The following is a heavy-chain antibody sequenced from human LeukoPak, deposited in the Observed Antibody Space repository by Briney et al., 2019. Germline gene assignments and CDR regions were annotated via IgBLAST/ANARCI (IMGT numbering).Heavy chain of an antibody. J-gene: IGHJ4*02. V-gene: IGHV3-11*04. D-gene: IGHD3-3*01. CDR3: ASIREAAFLEWLLGPFDY. CDR1: GFTFSDYY. Sequence: PGGSLRLSCAASGFTFSDYYMSWIRQAPGKGLEWVSYIGSSGSTIYYADSVKGRFTISRDNAKNSLYLQMNSLRAEDTAVYYCASIREAAFLEWLLGPFDYWGQGTLVTVSS. CDR2: IGSSGSTI.